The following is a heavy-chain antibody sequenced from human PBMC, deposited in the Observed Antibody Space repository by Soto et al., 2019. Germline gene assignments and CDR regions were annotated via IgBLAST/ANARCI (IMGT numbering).Heavy chain of an antibody. Sequence: SETLSLTCAVYGGSFSGYYWSWIRQPPGKGLEWIGEINHSGSTNYNPSLKSRVTISVDTSKNQFSLKLSSVTAADTAVYYCARVITYYDFWSGYYKLDYYGMDVWGQGTTVTVSS. J-gene: IGHJ6*02. V-gene: IGHV4-34*01. CDR1: GGSFSGYY. CDR2: INHSGST. CDR3: ARVITYYDFWSGYYKLDYYGMDV. D-gene: IGHD3-3*01.